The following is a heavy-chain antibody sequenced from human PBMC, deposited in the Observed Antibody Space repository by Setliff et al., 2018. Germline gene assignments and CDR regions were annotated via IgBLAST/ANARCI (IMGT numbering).Heavy chain of an antibody. V-gene: IGHV4-38-2*01. J-gene: IGHJ5*02. CDR2: IHHSGKA. Sequence: SETLSLTCAVSGFSISSGYYWGWIRQPPGKGLEWIVNIHHSGKAYYNPSLKSRVTMSVDTSKNHVSLKLSSVTAADTAVYYCARAHTWSLPNDNSGYPGWFVPGGQGTLVTVS. D-gene: IGHD3-22*01. CDR1: GFSISSGYY. CDR3: ARAHTWSLPNDNSGYPGWFVP.